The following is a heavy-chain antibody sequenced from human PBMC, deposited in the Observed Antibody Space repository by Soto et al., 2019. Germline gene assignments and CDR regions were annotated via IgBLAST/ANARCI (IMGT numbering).Heavy chain of an antibody. V-gene: IGHV3-13*01. J-gene: IGHJ4*02. CDR2: IGTAGDT. CDR1: GFTFSSYD. D-gene: IGHD3-10*01. CDR3: ARSYGSGSSHPLPPDY. Sequence: GGSLRLSCAASGFTFSSYDMHWVRQATGKGLEWVSAIGTAGDTYYPGSVKGRFTISRENAKNSLYLQMNSLRAEDTAVYYCARSYGSGSSHPLPPDYWGQGTLVTVSS.